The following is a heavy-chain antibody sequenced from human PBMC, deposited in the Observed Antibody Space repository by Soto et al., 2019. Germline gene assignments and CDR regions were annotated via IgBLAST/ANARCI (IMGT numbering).Heavy chain of an antibody. CDR3: ARRIGARETFAY. J-gene: IGHJ4*02. CDR2: INHSGST. Sequence: PSETLSLTCAVYGGSFSGYYWSWIRQPPGKGLEWIGEINHSGSTNYNPSLKSRVTISVDTSKNQFSLKLSSVTAADTAVYYCARRIGARETFAYWGKGTLDTVSS. CDR1: GGSFSGYY. V-gene: IGHV4-34*01. D-gene: IGHD5-12*01.